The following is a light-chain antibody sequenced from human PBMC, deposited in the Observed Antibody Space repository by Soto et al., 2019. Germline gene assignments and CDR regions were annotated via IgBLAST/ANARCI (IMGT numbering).Light chain of an antibody. CDR3: AVWDDSLNGWV. CDR1: SSNIGSNT. J-gene: IGLJ3*02. CDR2: NND. V-gene: IGLV1-44*01. Sequence: QSVLTQAPSASGTPGQRVTISCSGTSSNIGSNTVNWYQQLPGTAPKLLIYNNDQRPSGVPDRFSGSKSGTSASLVIGGLQSEDEADYYCAVWDDSLNGWVFGGGTKLTVL.